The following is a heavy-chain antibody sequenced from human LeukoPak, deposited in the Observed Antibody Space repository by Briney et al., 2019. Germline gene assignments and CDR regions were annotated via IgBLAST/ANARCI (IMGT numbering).Heavy chain of an antibody. CDR1: GYTSTSYG. CDR3: AGGGRGFYYDVSGSFEY. D-gene: IGHD3-22*01. Sequence: GASVKVSCKASGYTSTSYGISWVRQAPGQGLEWMGWISAYNGNTNYAQKVQGRATMTTDTSTSTAYMELRSLRSDDTAVYYCAGGGRGFYYDVSGSFEYWGQGTLVTVSS. J-gene: IGHJ4*02. V-gene: IGHV1-18*01. CDR2: ISAYNGNT.